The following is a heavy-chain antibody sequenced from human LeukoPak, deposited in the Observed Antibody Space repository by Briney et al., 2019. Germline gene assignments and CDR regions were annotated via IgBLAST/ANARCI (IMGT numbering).Heavy chain of an antibody. Sequence: GGSLRLSCAASGFTFTSYSMNWVRQAPGKGLEWVSAISGSGGSTYYADSVKGRFTISRDNSKNTLYLRMNSLRAEDTAVYYCAKWDIQLGFDYWGQGALVTDSS. D-gene: IGHD5-18*01. CDR2: ISGSGGST. CDR1: GFTFTSYS. V-gene: IGHV3-23*01. CDR3: AKWDIQLGFDY. J-gene: IGHJ4*02.